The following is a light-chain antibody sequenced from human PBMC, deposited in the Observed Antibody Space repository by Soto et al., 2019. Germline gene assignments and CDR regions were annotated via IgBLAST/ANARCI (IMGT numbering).Light chain of an antibody. Sequence: DIQMTQSPSTLSASVGDRVTITCRASQSVSTWLAWYQQKPGKAPKLLIHKASTLEKGVPSRFSGSGSGTDFTLTISSLQPDDFGTYYCHQYNIYPVTFGGGTKVEIK. J-gene: IGKJ4*01. V-gene: IGKV1-5*03. CDR2: KAS. CDR3: HQYNIYPVT. CDR1: QSVSTW.